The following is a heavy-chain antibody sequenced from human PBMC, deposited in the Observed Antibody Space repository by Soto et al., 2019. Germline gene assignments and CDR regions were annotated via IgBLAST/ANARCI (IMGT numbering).Heavy chain of an antibody. CDR3: ARDRGMSSGITLRFDP. CDR2: INPNSGGT. V-gene: IGHV1-2*04. J-gene: IGHJ5*02. CDR1: GYTFTGYY. Sequence: QVQLVQSGAEVKKPGASVEVSCKASGYTFTGYYMHWVRQAPGQGLEWMGWINPNSGGTNYAQKFQGWVTMTRDTSISTGYMELSRLRSDDTAVYYCARDRGMSSGITLRFDPWGQGTLVTVSS. D-gene: IGHD1-20*01.